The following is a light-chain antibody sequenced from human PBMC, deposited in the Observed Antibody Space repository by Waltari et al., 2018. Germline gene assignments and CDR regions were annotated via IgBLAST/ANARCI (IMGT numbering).Light chain of an antibody. J-gene: IGLJ2*01. CDR1: SGSIAIDY. Sequence: NFMLTQPRGVSESPGKTVTISCTRNSGSIAIDYVQWFQQRPGSAPTIVIYEDNQRPSGVPDRFSGSIDSSSNSASLTISGLKTEDEADYYCQSYDTGTWFFGGGTRLTVL. V-gene: IGLV6-57*03. CDR3: QSYDTGTWF. CDR2: EDN.